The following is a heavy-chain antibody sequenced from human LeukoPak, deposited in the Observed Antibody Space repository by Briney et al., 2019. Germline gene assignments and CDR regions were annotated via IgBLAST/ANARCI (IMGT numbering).Heavy chain of an antibody. Sequence: GGSLRLSCAASGFIFGDYGMNWVRQAPGKGLEWVSGIGGRGGRTYYADSVQGRFTISRDNSKNTLYLQMNSLRAEDTAVYYCAKAPYYYDSSGYYGDYWGQGTLVTVSS. V-gene: IGHV3-23*01. CDR3: AKAPYYYDSSGYYGDY. D-gene: IGHD3-22*01. J-gene: IGHJ4*02. CDR1: GFIFGDYG. CDR2: IGGRGGRT.